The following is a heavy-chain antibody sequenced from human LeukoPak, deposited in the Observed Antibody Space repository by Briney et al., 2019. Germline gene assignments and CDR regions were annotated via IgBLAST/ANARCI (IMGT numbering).Heavy chain of an antibody. CDR3: ARSGYYYYYGMDV. CDR2: IYYSGST. V-gene: IGHV4-31*11. Sequence: PSETLSLTCAVYGGSFSGYYWSWIRQHPGKGLEWIGYIYYSGSTYYNPSLKSRVTISVDTSKNQFSLKLSSVTAADTAVYYCARSGYYYYYGMDVWGQGTTVTVSS. CDR1: GGSFSGYY. D-gene: IGHD3-10*01. J-gene: IGHJ6*02.